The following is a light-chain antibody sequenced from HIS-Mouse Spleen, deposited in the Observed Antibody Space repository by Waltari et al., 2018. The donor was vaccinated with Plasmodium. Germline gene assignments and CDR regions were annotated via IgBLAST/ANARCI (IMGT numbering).Light chain of an antibody. V-gene: IGKV3-20*01. Sequence: EIVLTRSPGTLSLSPGERATLSCRASQSVSSSYLAWYQQKPGQAPRLLIYGASSRATGIPDRFSGSGSGTDCTLTISRLEPEDFAVYYCQQYGSSGTFGQGTKVEIK. CDR1: QSVSSSY. J-gene: IGKJ1*01. CDR2: GAS. CDR3: QQYGSSGT.